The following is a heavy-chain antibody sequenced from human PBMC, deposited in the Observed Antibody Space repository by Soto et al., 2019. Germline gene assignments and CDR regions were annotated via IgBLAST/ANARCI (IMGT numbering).Heavy chain of an antibody. J-gene: IGHJ4*01. Sequence: GGSLRLSCEASGFTLRNYAMNWVRQAPGRGPEWVASISGSSDYMYYSDSVKGRFTISRDNTRNSLYLQMSSLRVEDTAIYYCARERSTGWFYFDYWGRGTLVTVSS. D-gene: IGHD6-19*01. V-gene: IGHV3-21*01. CDR1: GFTLRNYA. CDR2: ISGSSDYM. CDR3: ARERSTGWFYFDY.